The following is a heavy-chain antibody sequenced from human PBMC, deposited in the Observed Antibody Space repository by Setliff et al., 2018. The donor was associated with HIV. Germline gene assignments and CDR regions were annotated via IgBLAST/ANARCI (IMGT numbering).Heavy chain of an antibody. J-gene: IGHJ6*02. V-gene: IGHV1-69*13. CDR2: VNSMFKIP. CDR3: ASGGWSGCGPLHYSYYYLDV. CDR1: GGTFRSQA. D-gene: IGHD3-3*01. Sequence: SVKVSCKTSGGTFRSQAISWVRQAPGQGLEWMGGVNSMFKIPQIAQKFQGRVTITADESTSTAYMGLSSLTSEDTAVYYCASGGWSGCGPLHYSYYYLDVWGQGTAVTVSS.